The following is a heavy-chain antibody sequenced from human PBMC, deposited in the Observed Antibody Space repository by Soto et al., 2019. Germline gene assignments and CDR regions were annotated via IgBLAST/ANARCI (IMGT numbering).Heavy chain of an antibody. CDR1: GFTFDAYA. CDR3: VKGFGSYHGDY. J-gene: IGHJ4*02. CDR2: IIYNSQTM. D-gene: IGHD1-26*01. V-gene: IGHV3-9*01. Sequence: EVHLVESGGGLVQPGRSLRLCCAASGFTFDAYAMHWVRQAPGKGLEWFSGIIYNSQTMGYADSVKGRFTISRDNAKNTLYLQMNILRSEDTALSYCVKGFGSYHGDYWGQGTLVTVSS.